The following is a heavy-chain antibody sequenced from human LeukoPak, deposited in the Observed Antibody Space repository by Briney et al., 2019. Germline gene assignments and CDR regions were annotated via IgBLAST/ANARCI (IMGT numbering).Heavy chain of an antibody. D-gene: IGHD6-19*01. V-gene: IGHV3-30*03. CDR1: GFTFSSYG. Sequence: GGSLRLSCAASGFTFSSYGMHWVRQAPGKGLEWVAVISYDGSNKYYADSVKGRFTISRDNAKNSLYLQMNSLRAEDTAVYYCAREVGHSGWGQGTLVTVSS. J-gene: IGHJ4*02. CDR2: ISYDGSNK. CDR3: AREVGHSG.